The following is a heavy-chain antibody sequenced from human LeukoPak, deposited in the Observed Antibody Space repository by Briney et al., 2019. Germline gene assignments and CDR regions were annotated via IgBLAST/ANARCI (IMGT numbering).Heavy chain of an antibody. Sequence: ASLKVSCKASGYTFTAYYIHWVRQAPGQGLEWMGWISPNTGVTNFAPSFRGRVTMTSDTSNNTVYIQLNSLTSDDTAFFYCARGNYQLYAFDVWGQGTLLTVSS. CDR2: ISPNTGVT. CDR3: ARGNYQLYAFDV. J-gene: IGHJ3*01. D-gene: IGHD5-24*01. CDR1: GYTFTAYY. V-gene: IGHV1-2*02.